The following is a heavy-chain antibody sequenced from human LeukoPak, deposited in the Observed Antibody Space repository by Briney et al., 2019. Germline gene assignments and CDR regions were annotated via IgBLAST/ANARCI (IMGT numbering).Heavy chain of an antibody. J-gene: IGHJ4*02. CDR2: NIPIFGTA. CDR1: GGTFSSYA. V-gene: IGHV1-69*13. CDR3: ARESYYDSSGYYPDY. D-gene: IGHD3-22*01. Sequence: GASVKVSCKASGGTFSSYAISWVRQAPGQGLEWMGGNIPIFGTANYAQKFQGRVTITADESTSTAYMELSSLRSEDTAVYYCARESYYDSSGYYPDYWGQGTLVTVSS.